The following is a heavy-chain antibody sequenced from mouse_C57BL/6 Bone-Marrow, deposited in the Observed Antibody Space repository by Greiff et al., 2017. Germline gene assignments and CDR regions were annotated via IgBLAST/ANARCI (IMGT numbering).Heavy chain of an antibody. V-gene: IGHV1-55*01. CDR1: GYTFTSYW. J-gene: IGHJ2*01. Sequence: QVQLQQSGAELVKPGASVKMSCKASGYTFTSYWITWVKQRPGQGLEWIGDIYPGSGSTNYNEKFKSKATLTADTSSSTAYMQLSSLTSEDSAVYYCARKTNWALFDYWGQGTTLTVSS. CDR2: IYPGSGST. D-gene: IGHD4-1*01. CDR3: ARKTNWALFDY.